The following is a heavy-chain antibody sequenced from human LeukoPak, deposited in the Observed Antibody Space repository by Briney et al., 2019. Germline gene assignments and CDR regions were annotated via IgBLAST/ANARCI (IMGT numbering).Heavy chain of an antibody. V-gene: IGHV1-3*02. CDR2: SNAGNGNT. CDR3: ATGDTAMVFYYFDY. CDR1: GYTFTSYA. D-gene: IGHD5-18*01. J-gene: IGHJ4*02. Sequence: ASVKVSCKASGYTFTSYAMHWVRQAPGQRLEWMGWSNAGNGNTKYSQEFQGRVTITRDTSASTAYMELSSLRSEDMAVYYCATGDTAMVFYYFDYWGQGTLVTVSS.